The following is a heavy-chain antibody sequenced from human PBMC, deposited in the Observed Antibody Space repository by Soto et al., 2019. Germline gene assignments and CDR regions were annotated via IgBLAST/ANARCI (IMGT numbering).Heavy chain of an antibody. V-gene: IGHV3-74*01. J-gene: IGHJ4*02. Sequence: EVQLVESGGGLVQPGGSLRLSCAASGFTFSRYWMHWVRQAPGKGLVWVSRINSDGSSTSYADSVKGRFTISRDNAKNTLYVQMDRMRAEGTAVYYCVRTSLVVAAATREDYWGQGTLVTVSS. CDR1: GFTFSRYW. CDR3: VRTSLVVAAATREDY. CDR2: INSDGSST. D-gene: IGHD2-15*01.